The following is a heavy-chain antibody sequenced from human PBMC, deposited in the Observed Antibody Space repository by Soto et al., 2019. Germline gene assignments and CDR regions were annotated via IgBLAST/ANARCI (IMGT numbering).Heavy chain of an antibody. J-gene: IGHJ4*02. V-gene: IGHV3-30*18. CDR3: AKATHYDILTGPDY. D-gene: IGHD3-9*01. CDR1: GVTFRSYG. CDR2: ISYDGSNK. Sequence: GGSQRLSCTASGVTFRSYGMHWVRQAPGKGLEWVAVISYDGSNKYYADSVKGRFTISRDNSKNTLYLQMNSLRAEDTAVYYCAKATHYDILTGPDYWGQGTLVTVSS.